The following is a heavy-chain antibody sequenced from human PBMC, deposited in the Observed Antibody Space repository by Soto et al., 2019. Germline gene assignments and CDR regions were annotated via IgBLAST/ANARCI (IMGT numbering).Heavy chain of an antibody. CDR2: IYWDDDK. CDR1: GFSLSTSGVG. CDR3: VHRDLEYSSSSPFDY. V-gene: IGHV2-5*02. Sequence: KESGPTLVKPTQTLTLTCTFSGFSLSTSGVGVGWIRQPPGKALEWLALIYWDDDKRYSPSLERRLTITKDTSKNQVVLTMTNMDPEDTATYYCVHRDLEYSSSSPFDYWGQGTLVTVSS. D-gene: IGHD6-6*01. J-gene: IGHJ4*02.